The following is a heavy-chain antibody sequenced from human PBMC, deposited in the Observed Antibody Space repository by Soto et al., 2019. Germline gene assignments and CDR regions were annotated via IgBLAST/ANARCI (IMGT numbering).Heavy chain of an antibody. CDR1: GGSISIGGYY. CDR3: ARSGGNSYYYGMDV. D-gene: IGHD3-10*01. Sequence: QVQLQGSGPGLVKPSQTLSLTCSVSGGSISIGGYYWSWIRQPPGKGLGWIGYIYYSANTHYNPSLKGRVSISADTSKNQFSLNLSSVTAADTAVYYCARSGGNSYYYGMDVWGQGTTVTVSS. V-gene: IGHV4-31*02. J-gene: IGHJ6*02. CDR2: IYYSANT.